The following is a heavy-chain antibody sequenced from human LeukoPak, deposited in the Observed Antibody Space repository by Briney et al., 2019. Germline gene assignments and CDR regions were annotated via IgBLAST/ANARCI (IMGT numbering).Heavy chain of an antibody. J-gene: IGHJ3*02. D-gene: IGHD2/OR15-2a*01. V-gene: IGHV3-48*04. Sequence: GGSLRLSCVASGFTFSDYSMNWVRQAPGRGLEYISYMSISGSTIKYAESVKGRFTISRDSAQDSLFLHMNSLRAEDTAVYYCTRVLFSVMLGDAFDIWGQGTMVTVSS. CDR2: MSISGSTI. CDR3: TRVLFSVMLGDAFDI. CDR1: GFTFSDYS.